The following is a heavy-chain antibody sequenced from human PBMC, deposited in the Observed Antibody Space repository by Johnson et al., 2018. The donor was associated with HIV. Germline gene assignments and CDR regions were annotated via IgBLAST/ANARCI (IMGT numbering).Heavy chain of an antibody. V-gene: IGHV3-30*03. J-gene: IGHJ3*01. CDR3: ASGSHYYDSSGTGAFDV. D-gene: IGHD3-22*01. CDR2: VYGDGGNK. Sequence: QVQLVESGGGVVQPGRSLRLSCAASGFIFNSYGMHWVRQAPGKGLEWVAVVYGDGGNKYYADSVKGRFTISRDNSKNTLYLQMNSLRADDTAVYYCASGSHYYDSSGTGAFDVWGRGTMVTVSS. CDR1: GFIFNSYG.